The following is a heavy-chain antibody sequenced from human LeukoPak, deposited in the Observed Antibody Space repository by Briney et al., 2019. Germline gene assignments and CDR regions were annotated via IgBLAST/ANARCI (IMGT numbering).Heavy chain of an antibody. Sequence: GESLKISCKGSGYSFSNYWIGWVRQMPGKGLEWMAIINPGDSDIRYSPSFQGQVTISADKSISTAYLQWSSLRASDTAMYYCARPAGALWSGIYFDYWGQGTLVTVSS. CDR1: GYSFSNYW. CDR3: ARPAGALWSGIYFDY. D-gene: IGHD6-13*01. J-gene: IGHJ4*02. CDR2: INPGDSDI. V-gene: IGHV5-51*01.